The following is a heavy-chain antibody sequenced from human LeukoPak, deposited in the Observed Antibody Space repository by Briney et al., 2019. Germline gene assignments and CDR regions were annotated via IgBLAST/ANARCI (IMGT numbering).Heavy chain of an antibody. V-gene: IGHV3-23*01. D-gene: IGHD3-3*01. CDR3: AKAPRIFGVVIDN. CDR2: ISGSGGTT. Sequence: GGSLRLSCAASEFTFSNYVMSWVRQAPGKGLEWVSAISGSGGTTYYADSVKGRFTISRDNSKNTLYLHMSSLRAEDTAIYYRAKAPRIFGVVIDNWGQGILVTVSS. CDR1: EFTFSNYV. J-gene: IGHJ4*02.